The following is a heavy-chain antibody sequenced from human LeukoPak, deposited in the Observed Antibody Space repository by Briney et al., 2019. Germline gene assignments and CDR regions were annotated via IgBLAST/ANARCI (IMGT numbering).Heavy chain of an antibody. D-gene: IGHD6-19*01. CDR1: GGSISSSSYY. CDR2: IYYSGST. CDR3: ARHFYSTGWYANF. Sequence: SETLSLTCTVSGGSISSSSYYWGWIRQPPGKGLEWIGSIYYSGSTYYNPSLKSRVTISVDTSKKQFSLKLTSVTAADTAVYYCARHFYSTGWYANFWGQGTLVTVSS. V-gene: IGHV4-39*01. J-gene: IGHJ4*02.